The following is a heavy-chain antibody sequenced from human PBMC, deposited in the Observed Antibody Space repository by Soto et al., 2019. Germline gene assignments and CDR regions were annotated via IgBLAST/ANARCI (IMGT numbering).Heavy chain of an antibody. J-gene: IGHJ6*02. D-gene: IGHD3-10*01. CDR2: IIPIFGTA. Sequence: SVKVSCKASGGTFSSYAISWVRQAPGQGLEWMGGIIPIFGTANYAQKFQGRVTITADESTSTAYMELSSLRSEDTAVYYCARPNYYYGSGSYYHYYYYYGMDVWGQGTTVTVSS. CDR3: ARPNYYYGSGSYYHYYYYYGMDV. CDR1: GGTFSSYA. V-gene: IGHV1-69*13.